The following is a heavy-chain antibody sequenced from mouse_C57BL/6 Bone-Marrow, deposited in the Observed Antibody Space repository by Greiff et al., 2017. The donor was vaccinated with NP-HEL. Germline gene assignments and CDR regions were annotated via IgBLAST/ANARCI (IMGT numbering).Heavy chain of an antibody. J-gene: IGHJ4*01. CDR2: IDPSYSYT. V-gene: IGHV1-59*01. CDR1: GYTFTSYW. Sequence: QVQLQQPGAELVRPGTSVKLSCKASGYTFTSYWMHWVKQRPGQGLEWIGVIDPSYSYTNYNQKFKGKATLTVDTSSSTAYMQLSSLTSEDSAVYYCARGWDAMDYWGQGTSVTVSS. D-gene: IGHD4-1*01. CDR3: ARGWDAMDY.